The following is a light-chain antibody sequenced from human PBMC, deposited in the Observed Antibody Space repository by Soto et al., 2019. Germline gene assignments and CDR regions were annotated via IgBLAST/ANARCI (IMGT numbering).Light chain of an antibody. CDR3: LQHYTYPLT. J-gene: IGKJ4*01. CDR2: AAS. V-gene: IGKV1-17*01. Sequence: DILMTQSPSSLSASVGDRVTITCRASQGIGKALGWYQQKPGKAPKRLIYAASSLQSGIPSRFSCSGSGTAFTLTTSSLQPEDFETYAWLQHYTYPLTFGGGLKVVIK. CDR1: QGIGKA.